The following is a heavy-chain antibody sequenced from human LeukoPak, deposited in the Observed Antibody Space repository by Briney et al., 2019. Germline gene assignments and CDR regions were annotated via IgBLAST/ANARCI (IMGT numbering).Heavy chain of an antibody. CDR3: AREAALRSFDY. Sequence: ASVKVSCKASGYTFTGYYMHWVRQAPGQGLEWMGWINPNSGGTNYAQKFQGRVTMTRDTSISTAYMELTSLRFDDTAVYSCAREAALRSFDYWGQGTLVTVSS. CDR1: GYTFTGYY. V-gene: IGHV1-2*02. J-gene: IGHJ4*02. D-gene: IGHD6-13*01. CDR2: INPNSGGT.